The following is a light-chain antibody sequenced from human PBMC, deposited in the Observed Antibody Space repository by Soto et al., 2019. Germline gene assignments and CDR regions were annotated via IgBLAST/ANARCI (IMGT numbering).Light chain of an antibody. CDR2: WAS. CDR3: QQYYSTLT. Sequence: DIVMTQSPDSLAVSLGERATINCKSSQSVLYSSNNKNYLAWYQQKPGQPPKLLIYWASTRESGVPDRFSGSGSGTDFTLTIGSLLAEDVAVYYCQQYYSTLTFGGGTKVEIK. CDR1: QSVLYSSNNKNY. J-gene: IGKJ4*01. V-gene: IGKV4-1*01.